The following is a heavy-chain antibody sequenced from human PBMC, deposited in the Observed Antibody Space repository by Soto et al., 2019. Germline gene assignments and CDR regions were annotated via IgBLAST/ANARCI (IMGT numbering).Heavy chain of an antibody. Sequence: SSETLSLTCAVSGYSISSGYYWGWIRQPPGKGLEWIGSIYHSGSTYYNPSLKSRVTISVDTSKNQFSLKLSSVTAADTAVYYCARDGMTMIVVGRFDYWGQGTLVTVSS. V-gene: IGHV4-38-2*02. J-gene: IGHJ4*02. CDR2: IYHSGST. CDR1: GYSISSGYY. CDR3: ARDGMTMIVVGRFDY. D-gene: IGHD3-22*01.